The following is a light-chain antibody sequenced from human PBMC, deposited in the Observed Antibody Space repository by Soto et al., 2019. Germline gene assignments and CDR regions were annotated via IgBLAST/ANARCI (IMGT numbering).Light chain of an antibody. CDR2: KTS. CDR3: QYYDNYSWT. J-gene: IGKJ1*01. V-gene: IGKV1-5*03. CDR1: QSIGVG. Sequence: DIQLTQSPSTLSASVGDRVTITCRASQSIGVGLTWYQQKPGKAPKFLIYKTSTLESGVPSRFSGSGSGTDFTLTISSLQPDDFATYHCQYYDNYSWTFGQGTKVEIK.